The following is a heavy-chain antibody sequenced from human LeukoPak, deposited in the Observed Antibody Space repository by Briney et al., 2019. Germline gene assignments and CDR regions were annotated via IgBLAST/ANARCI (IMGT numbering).Heavy chain of an antibody. D-gene: IGHD4-11*01. CDR2: IKQDGGEK. CDR3: AREDHSNYNY. J-gene: IGHJ4*02. CDR1: GFIFSDYY. Sequence: PGGSLRLSCAASGFIFSDYYMSWVRQAPGKGPEWVANIKQDGGEKYYVDSVKGRFIIFRDNAKNSLYLQMNSLRVEDTAVYYCAREDHSNYNYWGQGTLVTVSS. V-gene: IGHV3-7*01.